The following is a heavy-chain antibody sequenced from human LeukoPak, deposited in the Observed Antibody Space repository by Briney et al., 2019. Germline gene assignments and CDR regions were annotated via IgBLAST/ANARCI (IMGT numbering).Heavy chain of an antibody. CDR1: GFTFSSYS. Sequence: PGGSLRLSCAASGFTFSSYSMNWVRQAPGKGLEWVSSISSSSSYIYYADSVKGRFTISGDNAKNSLYLQMNSLRAEDTAVYYCARENYDSSGPPYWGQGTLVTVSS. V-gene: IGHV3-21*01. CDR3: ARENYDSSGPPY. D-gene: IGHD3-22*01. J-gene: IGHJ4*02. CDR2: ISSSSSYI.